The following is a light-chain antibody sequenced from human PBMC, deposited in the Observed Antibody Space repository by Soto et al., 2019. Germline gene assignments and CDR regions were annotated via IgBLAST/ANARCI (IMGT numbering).Light chain of an antibody. J-gene: IGKJ5*01. CDR3: KQPSHRPQGIT. V-gene: IGKV3-11*01. CDR2: DAS. CDR1: QSVSSY. Sequence: EIGWTQTPGTRVASGGRRYTRSCSDSQSVSSYLAWYQQKPGQAPRLLIYDASNRATGIPARFSGSGSGTDFTLTISSRAPEDCSVDFWKQPSHRPQGITVGQGTRLEIK.